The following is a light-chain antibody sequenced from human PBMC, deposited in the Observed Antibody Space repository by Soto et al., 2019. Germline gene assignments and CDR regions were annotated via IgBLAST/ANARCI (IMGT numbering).Light chain of an antibody. V-gene: IGLV1-40*01. J-gene: IGLJ2*01. CDR1: NFNIGADFD. CDR3: CSYAGSYTLV. CDR2: GSN. Sequence: QSVLTQPPSVSGAPGQRVTISCTGNNFNIGADFDVHWYQQLPGTAPRLLIYGSNNRPSGVPDRFSGSKSGNTASLTISGLQTEDEADYYCCSYAGSYTLVFGGGTKLTVL.